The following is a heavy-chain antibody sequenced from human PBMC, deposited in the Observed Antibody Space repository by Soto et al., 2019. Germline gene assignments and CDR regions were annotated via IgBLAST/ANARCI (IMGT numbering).Heavy chain of an antibody. CDR2: ISGSGNSR. CDR3: AKEFLAAVTDTKGVYNSCDGMDV. D-gene: IGHD6-19*01. CDR1: GFSFSNFA. Sequence: EVQLLESGGGLVQPGGSLKLSCAASGFSFSNFAVTWVRQAPGKGLEWVSTISGSGNSRYYADSVKGRFTVSRDNSKDTLHLQMNSLRAEDTAVYYCAKEFLAAVTDTKGVYNSCDGMDVWGDGTTVTVSS. V-gene: IGHV3-23*01. J-gene: IGHJ6*04.